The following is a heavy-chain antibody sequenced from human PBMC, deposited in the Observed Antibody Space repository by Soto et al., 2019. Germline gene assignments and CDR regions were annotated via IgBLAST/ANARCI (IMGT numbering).Heavy chain of an antibody. Sequence: GGSLRLSCAASAFTFSSYAMRWVRQAPGKGLEGVAVISYDGSNKYYADSVKGRFTISRDNSKNTLYLQMNSLRAEDTAVYYCARDKDYVWGSYRPYYYYYYGMDVWGQGATVTVSS. CDR2: ISYDGSNK. CDR3: ARDKDYVWGSYRPYYYYYYGMDV. V-gene: IGHV3-30-3*01. D-gene: IGHD3-16*02. J-gene: IGHJ6*02. CDR1: AFTFSSYA.